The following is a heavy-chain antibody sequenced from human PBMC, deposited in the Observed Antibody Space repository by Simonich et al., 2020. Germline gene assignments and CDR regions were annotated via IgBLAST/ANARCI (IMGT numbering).Heavy chain of an antibody. D-gene: IGHD1-1*01. CDR1: GYTVTSYG. CDR3: ARSTTGTTAFDI. CDR2: FSADNSNN. J-gene: IGHJ3*02. Sequence: QVQMVQSGAEVKKPGASVKVSCKASGYTVTSYGISLVRQAPGQGLEWMGWFSADNSNNNHAQKFQGRVTMTTATSTSTAYMELRSLRSDDTAVYYCARSTTGTTAFDIWGQGTMVTVSS. V-gene: IGHV1-18*01.